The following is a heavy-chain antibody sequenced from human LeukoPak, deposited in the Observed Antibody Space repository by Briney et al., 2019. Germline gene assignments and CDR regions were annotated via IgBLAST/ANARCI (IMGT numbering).Heavy chain of an antibody. D-gene: IGHD5-12*01. CDR3: ARQITDQSSGYDSIDY. CDR1: GYRFTTYW. Sequence: GESLKISCKASGYRFTTYWIGWVRQMPGKGLEWMGIIYPGDSDTRYSPSFEGQVTISADKSITTAYLQWSSLKASDTAMYYCARQITDQSSGYDSIDYWGQGTLATVSS. V-gene: IGHV5-51*01. J-gene: IGHJ4*02. CDR2: IYPGDSDT.